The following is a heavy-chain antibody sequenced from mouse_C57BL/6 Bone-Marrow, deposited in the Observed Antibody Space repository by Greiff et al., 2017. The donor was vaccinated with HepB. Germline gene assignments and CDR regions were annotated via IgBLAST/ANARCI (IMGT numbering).Heavy chain of an antibody. D-gene: IGHD1-1*01. CDR2: ISGGGGNT. J-gene: IGHJ1*03. CDR1: GFTFSSYT. V-gene: IGHV5-9*01. Sequence: EVQVVESGGGLVKPGGSLKLSCAASGFTFSSYTMSWVRQTPEKRLEWVATISGGGGNTYYPDSVKGRFTISRDNAKNTLYLQMSSLRSEDTALYYCARHIYYYGSSFVWGTGTTVTVSS. CDR3: ARHIYYYGSSFV.